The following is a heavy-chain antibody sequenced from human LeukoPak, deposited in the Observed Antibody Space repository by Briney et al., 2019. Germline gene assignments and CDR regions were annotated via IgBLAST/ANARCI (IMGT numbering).Heavy chain of an antibody. V-gene: IGHV3-20*01. D-gene: IGHD3-10*01. J-gene: IGHJ3*02. CDR3: ARSRNSYGSGSYYGDAFDI. CDR2: INWNGGST. Sequence: GGSLRLSCAASGFTFDDYGMGWVRQAPGKGLEWVSGINWNGGSTGYADSVKGRFTISRDNAKKSLYLQMNSLRVEDTALYNCARSRNSYGSGSYYGDAFDIWGQGTMVTVSS. CDR1: GFTFDDYG.